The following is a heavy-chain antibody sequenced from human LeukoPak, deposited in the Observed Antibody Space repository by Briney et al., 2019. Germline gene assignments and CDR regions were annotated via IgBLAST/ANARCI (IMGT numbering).Heavy chain of an antibody. V-gene: IGHV4-59*01. CDR1: GGSISSYY. Sequence: PSETLSLTCTVSGGSISSYYWSWIRQPPGKGLEWIGYIYYSGSTNYNPSLKSRVTISTDTSKNQFSLKLTSVTAADTAVYYCAGAKRGYSGYGDYWGQGTLVTVSS. CDR3: AGAKRGYSGYGDY. J-gene: IGHJ4*02. D-gene: IGHD5-12*01. CDR2: IYYSGST.